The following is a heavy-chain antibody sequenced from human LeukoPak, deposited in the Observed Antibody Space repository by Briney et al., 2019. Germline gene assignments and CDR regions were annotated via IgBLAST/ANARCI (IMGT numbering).Heavy chain of an antibody. CDR2: ISSSGSTI. V-gene: IGHV3-11*01. D-gene: IGHD3-22*01. CDR1: GFTFSDYY. J-gene: IGHJ4*02. Sequence: PGGSLRLSCAASGFTFSDYYMSWIRQAPGKGLEWVSYISSSGSTIYYADSVKGGFTISRDNAKNSLYLQMNSLRAGDTAVYYCARVMTYYYDSSGYSDYWGQGTLVTVSS. CDR3: ARVMTYYYDSSGYSDY.